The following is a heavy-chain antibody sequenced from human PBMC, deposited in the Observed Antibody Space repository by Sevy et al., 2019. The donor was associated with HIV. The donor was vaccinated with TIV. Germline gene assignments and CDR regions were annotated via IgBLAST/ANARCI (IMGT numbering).Heavy chain of an antibody. D-gene: IGHD6-13*01. J-gene: IGHJ3*02. CDR2: IGTLTDT. Sequence: GGSLRLSCVASGFTFSTYDMHWVRQVTGKGLEWVSGIGTLTDTYYPDSVKGRFIISRENDKNSLYLQMNSLRAGDTAVYYCARACSAAGGKSGPIDAFDIWGQGTLVTVSS. CDR1: GFTFSTYD. CDR3: ARACSAAGGKSGPIDAFDI. V-gene: IGHV3-13*01.